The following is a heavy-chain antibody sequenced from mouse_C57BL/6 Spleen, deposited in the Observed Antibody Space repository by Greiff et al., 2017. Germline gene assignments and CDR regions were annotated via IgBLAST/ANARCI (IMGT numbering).Heavy chain of an antibody. CDR1: GFNIKDYY. D-gene: IGHD1-1*01. CDR2: IDPEDGDT. J-gene: IGHJ3*01. V-gene: IGHV14-1*01. Sequence: VHVKQSGAELVRPGASVKLSCTASGFNIKDYYMHWVKQRPEQGLEWIGRIDPEDGDTEYAPKFKGKATMTADTSSNTAYLQLSSLTSEDTAVYYCTTGDYGSTSRPWFAYWGQGTLVTVSA. CDR3: TTGDYGSTSRPWFAY.